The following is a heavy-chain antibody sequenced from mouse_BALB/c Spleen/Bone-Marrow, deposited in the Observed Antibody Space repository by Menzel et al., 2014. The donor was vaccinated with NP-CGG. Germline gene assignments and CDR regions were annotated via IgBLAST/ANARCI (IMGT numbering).Heavy chain of an antibody. V-gene: IGHV1-20*02. Sequence: VQLQQSGPELVKPGASVKISCKASVYSFTGYFMNWEMQSHGKSLEWIGRINPYNGDTFYNQKFKGKATLTVDKSSSTAHMELRSLASEDSAVYYCARSGDYGGFAYWAQATLVTVSA. CDR3: ARSGDYGGFAY. D-gene: IGHD2-4*01. J-gene: IGHJ3*01. CDR1: VYSFTGYF. CDR2: INPYNGDT.